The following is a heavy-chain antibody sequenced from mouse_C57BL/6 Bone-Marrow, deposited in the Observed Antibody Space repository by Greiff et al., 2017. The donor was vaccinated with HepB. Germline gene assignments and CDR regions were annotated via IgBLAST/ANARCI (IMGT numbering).Heavy chain of an antibody. D-gene: IGHD1-1*01. CDR2: ISDGGSYT. CDR1: GFTFSSYA. CDR3: ARDPYGDY. J-gene: IGHJ4*01. Sequence: EVQGVESGGGLVKPGGSLKLSCAASGFTFSSYAMSWVRQTPEKRLEWVATISDGGSYTYYPDNVKGRFTISRDNAKNNLYLQMSHLKSEDTAMYYCARDPYGDYWGQGTSVTVSS. V-gene: IGHV5-4*01.